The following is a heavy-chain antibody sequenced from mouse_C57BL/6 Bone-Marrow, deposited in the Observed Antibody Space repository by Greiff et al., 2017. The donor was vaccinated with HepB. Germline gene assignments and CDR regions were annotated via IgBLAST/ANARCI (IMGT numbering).Heavy chain of an antibody. CDR3: TRDYYGSPGWYFDV. Sequence: EVMLVESGEGLVKPGGSLKLSCAASGFTFSSYAMSWVRQTPEKRLEWVAYISSGGDYIYYADTVKGRFTISRDNARNTLYLQMSSLKSEDTAMYYGTRDYYGSPGWYFDVWGTGTTVTVSS. D-gene: IGHD1-1*01. CDR1: GFTFSSYA. CDR2: ISSGGDYI. J-gene: IGHJ1*03. V-gene: IGHV5-9-1*02.